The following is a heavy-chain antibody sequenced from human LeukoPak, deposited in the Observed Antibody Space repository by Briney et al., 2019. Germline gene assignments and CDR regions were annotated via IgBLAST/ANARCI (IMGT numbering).Heavy chain of an antibody. V-gene: IGHV4-61*02. CDR2: IYTSGST. D-gene: IGHD6-6*01. Sequence: PSETLSLTCTVSGDSISSGSYYWSWIRQPAGEGLEWIGRIYTSGSTNYNPSLKSRVTVSVDTSKNQFSLRLSAVTAADTAVYYCAREQTSIAARPDAFDIWGQGTMVTVSS. CDR1: GDSISSGSYY. J-gene: IGHJ3*02. CDR3: AREQTSIAARPDAFDI.